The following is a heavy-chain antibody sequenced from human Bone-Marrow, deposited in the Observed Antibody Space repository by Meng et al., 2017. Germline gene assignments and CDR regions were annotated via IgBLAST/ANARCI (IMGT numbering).Heavy chain of an antibody. D-gene: IGHD2-2*01. Sequence: ASVKVSCKASGYTFTSYDINWVRQATGQGLEWMGWMNPNSGNTGYAQKFQGRVTITRNTSISTAYMELSSLRSEDTAVYYCARGEYCSRNSCHTIPHGMDVWGQGTTVTVSS. V-gene: IGHV1-8*03. CDR1: GYTFTSYD. CDR2: MNPNSGNT. J-gene: IGHJ6*02. CDR3: ARGEYCSRNSCHTIPHGMDV.